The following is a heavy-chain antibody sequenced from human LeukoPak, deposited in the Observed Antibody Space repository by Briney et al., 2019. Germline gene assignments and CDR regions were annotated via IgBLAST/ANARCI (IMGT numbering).Heavy chain of an antibody. CDR3: AREIRDGYNGAFDY. CDR2: FDPEDGET. J-gene: IGHJ4*02. Sequence: ASVKVSCKVSGYTLTELSMHWVRQAPGKGLEWMGGFDPEDGETIYAQKFQGRVTMTRDTSTSTVYMELSSLRSEDTAVYYCAREIRDGYNGAFDYWGQGTLVTVSS. V-gene: IGHV1-24*01. CDR1: GYTLTELS. D-gene: IGHD5-24*01.